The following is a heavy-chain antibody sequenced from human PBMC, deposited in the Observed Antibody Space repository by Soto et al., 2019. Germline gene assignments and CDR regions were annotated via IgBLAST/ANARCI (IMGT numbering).Heavy chain of an antibody. CDR2: ISSSSSYI. J-gene: IGHJ6*03. Sequence: GGSLRLSCAASGFTFSSYSMNWVRQAPGKGLEWVSSISSSSSYIYYADSVKGRFTIYRDNAKNSLYLQMNSLRAEDTAVYYCARDSPDIYDYGGNGIYYIDVWGKGTTVTVSS. CDR3: ARDSPDIYDYGGNGIYYIDV. V-gene: IGHV3-21*01. D-gene: IGHD4-17*01. CDR1: GFTFSSYS.